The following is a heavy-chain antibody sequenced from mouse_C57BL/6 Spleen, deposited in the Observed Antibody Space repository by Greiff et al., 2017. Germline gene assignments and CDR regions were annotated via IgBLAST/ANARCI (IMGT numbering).Heavy chain of an antibody. V-gene: IGHV1-55*01. CDR3: ARFWDYDGLGYFDV. J-gene: IGHJ1*03. CDR2: IYPGSGST. Sequence: QVQLQQPGAELVKPGASVKMSCKASGYTFTSYWITWVKQRPGQGLEWIGDIYPGSGSTNYNEKFKSKATLTVDTSSSTAYMQLSSLTSEDSAVYYGARFWDYDGLGYFDVWGTGTTVTVSS. CDR1: GYTFTSYW. D-gene: IGHD2-4*01.